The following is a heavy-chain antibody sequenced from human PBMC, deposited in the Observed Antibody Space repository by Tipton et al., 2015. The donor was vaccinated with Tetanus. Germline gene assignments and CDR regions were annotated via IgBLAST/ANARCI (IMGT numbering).Heavy chain of an antibody. D-gene: IGHD1-26*01. CDR3: ARGMGAYLN. CDR1: GGSMGTNH. Sequence: TLSLTCSVSGGSMGTNHWVWIRQAPGKRLEPIGYIYSTGATKYNPSLESRVRISIDTSKSQFSMRLSSVTVADTAVYYCARGMGAYLNWGQGTLVTVS. V-gene: IGHV4-59*01. J-gene: IGHJ4*02. CDR2: IYSTGAT.